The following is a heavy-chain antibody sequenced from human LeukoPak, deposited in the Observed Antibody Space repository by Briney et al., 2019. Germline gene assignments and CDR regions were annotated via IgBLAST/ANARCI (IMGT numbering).Heavy chain of an antibody. CDR2: ISAYNGNT. Sequence: GASVKVSCKASGYTFTSYGISWVRQAPGQGPEWMGWISAYNGNTNYAQKLQGRVTMTTDTSTSTAYMELRTLRSDDTAVFYCARVDYYDSGSYYDFWGQGTLVTVSS. CDR1: GYTFTSYG. CDR3: ARVDYYDSGSYYDF. D-gene: IGHD3-10*01. J-gene: IGHJ4*02. V-gene: IGHV1-18*01.